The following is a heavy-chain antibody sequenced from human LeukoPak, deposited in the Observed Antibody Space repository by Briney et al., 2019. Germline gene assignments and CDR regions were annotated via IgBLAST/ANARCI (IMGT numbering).Heavy chain of an antibody. D-gene: IGHD2-15*01. Sequence: GGSLRLSCAASGFTFSSYWMHWVRQAPGKGLVWVSRINSDGSDTNYADSVKGRFTISRDNAKNTLYLQMNSLRAENTAVYYCATSTLSRRGGSCYLDYWGQGTLVTVSS. CDR1: GFTFSSYW. CDR3: ATSTLSRRGGSCYLDY. V-gene: IGHV3-74*01. J-gene: IGHJ4*02. CDR2: INSDGSDT.